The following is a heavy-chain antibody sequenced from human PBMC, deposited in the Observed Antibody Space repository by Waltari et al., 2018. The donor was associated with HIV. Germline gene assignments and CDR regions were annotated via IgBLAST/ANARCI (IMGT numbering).Heavy chain of an antibody. CDR2: IRSMVKTR. J-gene: IGHJ4*02. V-gene: IGHV3-23*01. Sequence: EVQLLESGGGLVKPGGYLRLSCATSGFIFSNYAMTWVRQAPGKGLECVSTIRSMVKTRYSADSVKVRFTTTRADSKDTLYLQMNSLRAEDTAVYYCAKDSMGAIDVEDYFDFWGQGTLVTVSS. CDR3: AKDSMGAIDVEDYFDF. D-gene: IGHD1-26*01. CDR1: GFIFSNYA.